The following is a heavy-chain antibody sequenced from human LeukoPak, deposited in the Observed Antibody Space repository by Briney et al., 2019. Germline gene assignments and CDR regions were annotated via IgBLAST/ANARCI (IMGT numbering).Heavy chain of an antibody. J-gene: IGHJ4*02. Sequence: GESLKISCRGSGYSFTNYWIGWVRQMPGKGLEWMGIIYPGDSDTRYSPSFQGQVTISADKSISTAYLQWSSLEASDTAMYYCARSYLGLSFDYWGQGTPVTVSS. CDR1: GYSFTNYW. V-gene: IGHV5-51*01. CDR2: IYPGDSDT. CDR3: ARSYLGLSFDY. D-gene: IGHD2-15*01.